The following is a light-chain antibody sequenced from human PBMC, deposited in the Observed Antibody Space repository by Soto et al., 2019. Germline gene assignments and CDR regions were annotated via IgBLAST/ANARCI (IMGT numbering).Light chain of an antibody. CDR1: QNVDKF. CDR3: HQYNFWPT. J-gene: IGKJ1*01. V-gene: IGKV3-11*01. Sequence: EIELTQSPATLSLSPGETATLSCRASQNVDKFLAWYQQRPGQPPRLLIFDSSNRATGVPVRFSGSGSGTVFTLTIGSLEPEDSAVYFCHQYNFWPTFGQGTKVDIK. CDR2: DSS.